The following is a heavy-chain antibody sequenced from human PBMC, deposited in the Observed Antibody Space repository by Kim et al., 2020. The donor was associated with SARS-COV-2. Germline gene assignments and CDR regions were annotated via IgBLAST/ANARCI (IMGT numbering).Heavy chain of an antibody. J-gene: IGHJ4*02. CDR3: ARGWFGELSGFDY. Sequence: YADSVKGRFTISRDNAKNSLYLQMNSLRAEDTAVYYCARGWFGELSGFDYWGQGTLVTVSS. V-gene: IGHV3-11*01. D-gene: IGHD3-10*01.